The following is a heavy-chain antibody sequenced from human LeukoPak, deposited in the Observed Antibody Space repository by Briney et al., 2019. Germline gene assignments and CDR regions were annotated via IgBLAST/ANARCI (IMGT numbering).Heavy chain of an antibody. J-gene: IGHJ4*02. CDR1: GGTFSSYA. Sequence: ASVKVSCKASGGTFSSYAISWVRQAPGQGLEWMGWISAYNGNTNYAQKLQGRVTMTTDTSTSTAYMELRSLRSDDTAVYYCARDLAGTGYQDYWGQGTLVTVSS. D-gene: IGHD3/OR15-3a*01. CDR2: ISAYNGNT. CDR3: ARDLAGTGYQDY. V-gene: IGHV1-18*01.